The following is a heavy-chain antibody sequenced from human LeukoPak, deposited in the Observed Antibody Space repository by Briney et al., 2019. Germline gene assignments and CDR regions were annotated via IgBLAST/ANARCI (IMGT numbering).Heavy chain of an antibody. CDR3: ARDNGDYVWGSYRPGYGMDV. Sequence: GGSLRLSCAASGFPFSSFSMNWVRHAPGKGLEWVSSISSSSTYIYYADSVKGRFTISRDNAKNSLYLQMNSLRAEDTAVYYCARDNGDYVWGSYRPGYGMDVWGQGTTVTVSS. J-gene: IGHJ6*02. D-gene: IGHD3-16*02. V-gene: IGHV3-21*01. CDR1: GFPFSSFS. CDR2: ISSSSTYI.